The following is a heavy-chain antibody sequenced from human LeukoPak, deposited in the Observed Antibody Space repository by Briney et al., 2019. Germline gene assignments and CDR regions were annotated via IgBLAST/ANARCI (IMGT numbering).Heavy chain of an antibody. CDR3: ARDWRTQVLHPYYFEY. CDR1: GFTFDDYA. Sequence: GRSLRLSCAASGFTFDDYAMHWVRQAPGKGLEWVSGISWNSGSIGYADSVKDRFTISRDNARNSLYLQMNSLRAEDTAVYYCARDWRTQVLHPYYFEYWGQGVLVTVPS. V-gene: IGHV3-9*01. J-gene: IGHJ4*02. D-gene: IGHD3-16*01. CDR2: ISWNSGSI.